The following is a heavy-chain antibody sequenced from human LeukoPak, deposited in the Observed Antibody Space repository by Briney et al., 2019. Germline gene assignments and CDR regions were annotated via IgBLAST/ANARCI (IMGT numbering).Heavy chain of an antibody. CDR1: GYTFTVYY. CDR2: INPNSGST. D-gene: IGHD5-18*01. J-gene: IGHJ4*02. CDR3: ARVLGAHRYGSIDH. Sequence: ASVKVSCKASGYTFTVYYMHWVRQAPGQGLEWMGWINPNSGSTSYAQKFQGRVTMTRDTSTSTVYMELSSLRSEDTAIYYCARVLGAHRYGSIDHWGQGTLVTVSS. V-gene: IGHV1-46*01.